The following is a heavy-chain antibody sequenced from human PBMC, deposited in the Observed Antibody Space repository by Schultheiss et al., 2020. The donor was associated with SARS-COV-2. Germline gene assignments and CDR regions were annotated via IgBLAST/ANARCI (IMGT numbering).Heavy chain of an antibody. J-gene: IGHJ4*02. CDR1: GGAISIHS. CDR3: AREVVKRWLHFVPYCDY. V-gene: IGHV4-59*11. Sequence: SETLSLTCAVSGGAISIHSWSWIRQPPGKRLGWTGYMSCSGATNRNPSLKSRVTNSVGTSKNQFSLKLTSVTAADTAVYYCAREVVKRWLHFVPYCDYWGQGHLVTVSS. D-gene: IGHD5-24*01. CDR2: MSCSGAT.